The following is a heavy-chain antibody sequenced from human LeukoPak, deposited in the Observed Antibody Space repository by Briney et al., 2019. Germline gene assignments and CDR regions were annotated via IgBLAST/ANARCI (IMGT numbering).Heavy chain of an antibody. D-gene: IGHD2-2*01. J-gene: IGHJ4*02. Sequence: GGSPRLSCAASGINFRASGMDWVRQAPGMGLEWVTFIQTDGGDKKYAASVAGRFTISRDNSKNTVYLHMSSLRPDDTALYYCAREGGTVVIGRFDYWGQGTLVTVSS. CDR3: AREGGTVVIGRFDY. CDR1: GINFRASG. CDR2: IQTDGGDK. V-gene: IGHV3-30*02.